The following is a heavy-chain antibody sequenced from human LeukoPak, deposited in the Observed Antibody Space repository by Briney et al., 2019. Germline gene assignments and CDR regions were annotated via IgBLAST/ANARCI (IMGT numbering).Heavy chain of an antibody. D-gene: IGHD3-22*01. CDR3: AREFLYYDSSGYRKYYFDY. Sequence: SETPSLTCAVYGGSFSGYYWSWIRQPPGKGLEWIGEINHSGSTNYNPSLKSRVTISVDTSKNQFSLKLSSVTAADTAVYYCAREFLYYDSSGYRKYYFDYWGQGTLVTVSS. CDR2: INHSGST. J-gene: IGHJ4*02. CDR1: GGSFSGYY. V-gene: IGHV4-34*01.